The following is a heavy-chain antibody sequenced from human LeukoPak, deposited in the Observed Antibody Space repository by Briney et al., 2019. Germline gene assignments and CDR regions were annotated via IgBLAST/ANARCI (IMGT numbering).Heavy chain of an antibody. Sequence: SETLSLTCTVSGGSISSSSYYWGWIRQPPGKGLEWIGEINHSGSTNYNPSLKSRVTISVDTSKNQFSLKLSSVTAADTAVYYCARGRGWLQSFTFDYWGQGTLVTVSS. J-gene: IGHJ4*02. D-gene: IGHD5-24*01. V-gene: IGHV4-39*07. CDR3: ARGRGWLQSFTFDY. CDR1: GGSISSSSYY. CDR2: INHSGST.